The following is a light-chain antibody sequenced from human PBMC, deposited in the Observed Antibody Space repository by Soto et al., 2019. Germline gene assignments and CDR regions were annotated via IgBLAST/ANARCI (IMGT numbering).Light chain of an antibody. J-gene: IGKJ2*01. Sequence: DIQMTQSPFSLSASVGDRVTITCRASKSISSYLNWYQQKPGKAPKLLIYAASSLQSGVPSRFSGSGSGTDFPLTISRLQPEDFATYYCQQRYSTPRTFGQGTKLEIK. CDR1: KSISSY. CDR3: QQRYSTPRT. CDR2: AAS. V-gene: IGKV1-39*01.